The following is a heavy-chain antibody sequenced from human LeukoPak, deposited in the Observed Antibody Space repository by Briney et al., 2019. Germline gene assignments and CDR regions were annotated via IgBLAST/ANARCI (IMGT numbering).Heavy chain of an antibody. CDR3: ARDRRTSAYIDY. Sequence: PSETLSLTCTVSGGSISGYYWSWIRQPPGKGLEWIGYIYYNGITTYNPSLKSRVTISVDTSKNQFSLKLSSVTAADTAVYYCARDRRTSAYIDYWGQGTLVTVSS. J-gene: IGHJ4*02. V-gene: IGHV4-59*01. CDR2: IYYNGIT. D-gene: IGHD2-2*01. CDR1: GGSISGYY.